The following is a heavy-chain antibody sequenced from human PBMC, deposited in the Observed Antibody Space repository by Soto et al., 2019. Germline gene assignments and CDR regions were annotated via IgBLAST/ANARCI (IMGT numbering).Heavy chain of an antibody. Sequence: PSETLSLTCTVSGGSISSGDYYWSWIRQPPGKGLEWIGYIYYSGSTYYNPSLKSRVTISVDTSKNQFSLKLSSVTAADTAVYYCARGRFLDKYYYYGMDVWGQGTTVTVSS. D-gene: IGHD3-3*01. J-gene: IGHJ6*02. CDR1: GGSISSGDYY. V-gene: IGHV4-30-4*01. CDR3: ARGRFLDKYYYYGMDV. CDR2: IYYSGST.